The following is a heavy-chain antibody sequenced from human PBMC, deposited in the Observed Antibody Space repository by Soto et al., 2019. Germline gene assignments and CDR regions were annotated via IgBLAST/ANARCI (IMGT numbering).Heavy chain of an antibody. V-gene: IGHV1-58*01. J-gene: IGHJ4*02. CDR1: GFTFTSSA. CDR2: IVVGSGNT. Sequence: SVKVSCKASGFTFTSSAVQWVRQARGQRLEWIGWIVVGSGNTNYAQKFQERVTITRDMSTSTAYMELSSLRSEDAAVYYCAADQVTGYYFDYWGQGTLVTVSS. D-gene: IGHD2-21*02. CDR3: AADQVTGYYFDY.